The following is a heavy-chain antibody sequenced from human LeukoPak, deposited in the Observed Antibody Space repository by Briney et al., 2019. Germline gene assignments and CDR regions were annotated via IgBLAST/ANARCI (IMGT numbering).Heavy chain of an antibody. V-gene: IGHV6-1*01. J-gene: IGHJ4*02. CDR1: GDSVSSNSAA. CDR3: AREPYYDFWSGYLNY. Sequence: SQTLSLTCAISGDSVSSNSAAWNWIRQSPSRGLEWLGRTYYRPKWYNDYAVSVKSRITINPDTSKNQFSLQLNSVTPEDTAVYYCAREPYYDFWSGYLNYWGQGTLVTVSS. CDR2: TYYRPKWYN. D-gene: IGHD3-3*01.